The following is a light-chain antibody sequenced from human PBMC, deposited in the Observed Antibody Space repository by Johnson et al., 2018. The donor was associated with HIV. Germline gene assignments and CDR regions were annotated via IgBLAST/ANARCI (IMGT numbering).Light chain of an antibody. CDR1: SSNIGENF. V-gene: IGLV1-51*02. Sequence: QSVLTQPHSVSAAPGQKVTFSCSGSSSNIGENFVSWYHHLPGTAPKLLIYENNKRPSGIPDRFSGSKSGTSATLGITGLQTGDEADYYCGTWDSSLSAGGYVFGTGTKVTVL. J-gene: IGLJ1*01. CDR3: GTWDSSLSAGGYV. CDR2: ENN.